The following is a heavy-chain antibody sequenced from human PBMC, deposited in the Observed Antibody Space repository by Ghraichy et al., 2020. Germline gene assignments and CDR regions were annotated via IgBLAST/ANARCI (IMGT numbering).Heavy chain of an antibody. CDR3: ARERYSSSSGFYSAGY. V-gene: IGHV4-39*02. J-gene: IGHJ4*02. Sequence: SETLSLTCTVSGGSISSSSYYWGWIRQPPGKGLEWIGSIYYSGSTYYNPSLKSRVTISVDTSKNQFSLKLSSVTAADTAVYYCARERYSSSSGFYSAGYWGQGTLVTVSS. D-gene: IGHD6-6*01. CDR1: GGSISSSSYY. CDR2: IYYSGST.